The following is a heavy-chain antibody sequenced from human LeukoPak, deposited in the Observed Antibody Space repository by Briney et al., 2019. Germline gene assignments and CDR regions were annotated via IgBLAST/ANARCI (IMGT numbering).Heavy chain of an antibody. CDR2: ISYDGSNK. Sequence: PGRSLRLSCAASGFTFSSYGIHWVRQAPGKGLEWVAVISYDGSNKFYADSVKGRFTISRDNSKNTLFLQMNSLRPEGTAVYYCAKDWGEATVTNWFDPWGQGTLVTVSS. J-gene: IGHJ5*02. V-gene: IGHV3-30*18. D-gene: IGHD4-11*01. CDR1: GFTFSSYG. CDR3: AKDWGEATVTNWFDP.